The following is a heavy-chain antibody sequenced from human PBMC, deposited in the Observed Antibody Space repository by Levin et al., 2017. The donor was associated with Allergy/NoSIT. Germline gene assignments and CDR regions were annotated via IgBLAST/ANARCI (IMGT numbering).Heavy chain of an antibody. D-gene: IGHD2-21*01. J-gene: IGHJ2*01. V-gene: IGHV4-59*08. Sequence: KSSETLSLTCTVSGGSISSYYWSWIRQPPGKGLEWIGYIYYSGSTNYNPSLKSRVTISLDTSKNQVSLKLSSVTAADTAVYYCARVWGGYSFLWGRGTLVTVSS. CDR3: ARVWGGYSFL. CDR2: IYYSGST. CDR1: GGSISSYY.